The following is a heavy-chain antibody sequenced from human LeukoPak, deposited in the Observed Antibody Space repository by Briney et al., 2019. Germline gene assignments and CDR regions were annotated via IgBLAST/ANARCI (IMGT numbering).Heavy chain of an antibody. CDR1: GFTFSNYA. CDR2: ISGSGGST. V-gene: IGHV3-23*01. J-gene: IGHJ4*02. CDR3: ARDETPTNGYDSYDF. Sequence: GGTLRLSCAASGFTFSNYAMTWVRQAPGKGPEWLATISGSGGSTYSADSVKGRLAISRDNSKNTLFLRMSSLRAEDTAVYYCARDETPTNGYDSYDFWGQGTLVTVST. D-gene: IGHD5-12*01.